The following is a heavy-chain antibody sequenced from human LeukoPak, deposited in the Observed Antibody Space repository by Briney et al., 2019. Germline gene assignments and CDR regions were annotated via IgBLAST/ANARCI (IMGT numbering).Heavy chain of an antibody. CDR1: GFTFSSYA. CDR2: ISGSGGST. V-gene: IGHV3-23*01. CDR3: AKGWSYDFWSGYPSFDY. J-gene: IGHJ4*02. D-gene: IGHD3-3*01. Sequence: GGSPRLSCAASGFTFSSYAMSWVRQAPGKGLEWVSAISGSGGSTYYADSVKGRFTISRDNSKNTLYLQMNSLRAEDTAVYYCAKGWSYDFWSGYPSFDYWGQGTLVTVSS.